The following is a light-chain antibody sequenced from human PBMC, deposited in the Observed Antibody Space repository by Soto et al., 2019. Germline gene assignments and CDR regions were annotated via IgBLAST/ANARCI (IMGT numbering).Light chain of an antibody. CDR1: QSVRSY. V-gene: IGKV3-11*01. J-gene: IGKJ5*01. CDR2: DAS. Sequence: EIVLAQSPATLSLSPGERATLSCRASQSVRSYLAWYQQTPGQAPRILIYDASNRATGIPARFSGSGSGTDFTLTISSLEPEDFAVYYCQQRSNRITFGQGTRLEIK. CDR3: QQRSNRIT.